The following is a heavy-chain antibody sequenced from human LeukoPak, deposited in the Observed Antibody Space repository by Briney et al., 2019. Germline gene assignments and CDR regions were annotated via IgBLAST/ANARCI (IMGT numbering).Heavy chain of an antibody. V-gene: IGHV1-46*01. CDR2: INPSGGST. CDR3: ARAYSSRTSCYDVDY. CDR1: GYTFTIYY. J-gene: IGHJ4*02. D-gene: IGHD2-2*01. Sequence: ASVKVSCKASGYTFTIYYMHWVRQAPGQGLEWMGIINPSGGSTSYAQKFQGRVTMTRDTSTSKVYMELSSLRTEDTAVYYCARAYSSRTSCYDVDYWGQGTLVTVSS.